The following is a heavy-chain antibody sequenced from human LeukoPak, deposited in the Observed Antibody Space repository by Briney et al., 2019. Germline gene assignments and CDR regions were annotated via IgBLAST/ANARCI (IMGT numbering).Heavy chain of an antibody. Sequence: GGSLRLSCAASGFTVSTNAMHWVRQAPGKGLEWMALISYDGSNIFYAKSVKGRFTISRDNSKNTLYLQMNNVRPEDTAVYYCARDSSARYFFDYWGQGTLVTVSS. J-gene: IGHJ4*02. V-gene: IGHV3-30*04. CDR1: GFTVSTNA. CDR2: ISYDGSNI. D-gene: IGHD6-6*01. CDR3: ARDSSARYFFDY.